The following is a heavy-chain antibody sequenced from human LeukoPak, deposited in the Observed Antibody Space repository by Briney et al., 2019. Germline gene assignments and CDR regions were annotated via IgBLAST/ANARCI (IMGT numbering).Heavy chain of an antibody. CDR1: GGSISSYY. V-gene: IGHV4-59*08. J-gene: IGHJ4*02. CDR3: ARHVVASRMNYYDSSGYFYYFDY. CDR2: IYYSGST. D-gene: IGHD3-22*01. Sequence: SETLSLTCTVSGGSISSYYWSWIRQPPGKGLEWIGYIYYSGSTNYNPSLKSRVTISVDTSKNQFSLKLSSVTAADTAVYYCARHVVASRMNYYDSSGYFYYFDYWGQGTLVTVSS.